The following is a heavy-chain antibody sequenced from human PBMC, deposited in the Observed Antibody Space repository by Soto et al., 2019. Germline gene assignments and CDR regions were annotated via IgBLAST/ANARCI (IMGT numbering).Heavy chain of an antibody. CDR3: ARVVXDSNYPLGYYYGMHV. CDR1: GYTFTSYG. J-gene: IGHJ6*02. CDR2: ISAYNGNT. Sequence: ASVKVSCKASGYTFTSYGISWVRQAPGQGLEWMGWISAYNGNTNYAQKLQGRVTMTTDTATSTAYMELRSLRSDDTAVYYCARVVXDSNYPLGYYYGMHVWGQGTGVTGS. D-gene: IGHD4-4*01. V-gene: IGHV1-18*04.